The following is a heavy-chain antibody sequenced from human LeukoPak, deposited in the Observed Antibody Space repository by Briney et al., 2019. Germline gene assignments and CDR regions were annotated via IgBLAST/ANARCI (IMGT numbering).Heavy chain of an antibody. J-gene: IGHJ4*02. D-gene: IGHD3-10*01. CDR1: AYTFTDYY. CDR3: GIKRIRGNPFDY. CDR2: FHPNSGGA. Sequence: GASVEVSCKVSAYTFTDYYVHWVRQAPGQGLEWMGWFHPNSGGAGYAQRFQGRVTMTRDTSISTAYMQLTRLTSDDTALYYCGIKRIRGNPFDYWGQGTLVTVSS. V-gene: IGHV1-2*02.